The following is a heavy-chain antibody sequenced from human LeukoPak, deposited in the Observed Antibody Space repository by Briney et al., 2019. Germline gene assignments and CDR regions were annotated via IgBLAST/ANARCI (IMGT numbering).Heavy chain of an antibody. Sequence: PGGSLRLSCAASGFTFSSYGMHWVRQAPGKGLEWVAVISYDGSNKYYADSVKGRFTISRDNAKNSLYLQMNSLRAEDTAVYYCARVLGTGYDILTGYYSDYYYYGMDVWGQGTTVTVSS. J-gene: IGHJ6*02. V-gene: IGHV3-30*03. CDR1: GFTFSSYG. CDR3: ARVLGTGYDILTGYYSDYYYYGMDV. D-gene: IGHD3-9*01. CDR2: ISYDGSNK.